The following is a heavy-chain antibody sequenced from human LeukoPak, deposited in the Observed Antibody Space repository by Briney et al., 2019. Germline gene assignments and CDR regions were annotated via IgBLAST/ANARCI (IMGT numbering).Heavy chain of an antibody. CDR1: GGSISSGSYY. J-gene: IGHJ4*02. V-gene: IGHV4-61*02. CDR3: AGGSSSWLPTH. CDR2: IYTSGST. Sequence: PSETLSLTCTVSGGSISSGSYYWSWIRQPAGKGLEWIGRIYTSGSTNYNPSLKSRVTISVDTSKNQFSLKLSSVTAADTAVYYCAGGSSSWLPTHWGQGTLVTVSS. D-gene: IGHD6-13*01.